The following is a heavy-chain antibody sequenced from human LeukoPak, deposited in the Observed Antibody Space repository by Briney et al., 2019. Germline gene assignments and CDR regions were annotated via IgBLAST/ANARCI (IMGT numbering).Heavy chain of an antibody. J-gene: IGHJ4*02. V-gene: IGHV1-8*01. CDR2: MNPNSGNT. CDR1: GYTFTSYD. CDR3: ARGFTVTTFAAPGY. D-gene: IGHD4-17*01. Sequence: ASVKVSCKASGYTFTSYDINWVRQATGQGLELMGWMNPNSGNTGYAQKFQGRVTMTRNTSISTAYMELSSLRSEDTAVYYCARGFTVTTFAAPGYWGQGTLVTVSS.